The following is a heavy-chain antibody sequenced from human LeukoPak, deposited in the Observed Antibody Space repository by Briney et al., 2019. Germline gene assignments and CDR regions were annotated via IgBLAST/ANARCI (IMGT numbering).Heavy chain of an antibody. CDR3: ARPSVIVVVTNPSY. CDR1: GFTFNYFW. D-gene: IGHD3-22*01. V-gene: IGHV3-23*01. Sequence: GGSLRLSWAASGFTFNYFWMHWVRQVPGEGLVWVSAISGSGGSTYYADSVKGRFTISRDNSKNTLYLQMNSLRAEDTAVYYCARPSVIVVVTNPSYWGQGTLVTVSS. J-gene: IGHJ4*02. CDR2: ISGSGGST.